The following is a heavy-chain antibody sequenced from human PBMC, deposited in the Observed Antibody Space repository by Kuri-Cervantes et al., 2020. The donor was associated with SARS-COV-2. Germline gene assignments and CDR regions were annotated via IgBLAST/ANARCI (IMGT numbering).Heavy chain of an antibody. D-gene: IGHD6-13*01. CDR2: IRSKANSYAT. CDR1: GFTFSSYA. V-gene: IGHV3-73*01. J-gene: IGHJ4*02. CDR3: TRHCENCLDAAAFVPNGY. Sequence: ETLSLTCAASGFTFSSYAMSWVRQASGKGLEWVGRIRSKANSYATAYAASVKGRFTISRDDSKNTAYLQMNSLKTEDTAVYYCTRHCENCLDAAAFVPNGYWGQGTLVIVSS.